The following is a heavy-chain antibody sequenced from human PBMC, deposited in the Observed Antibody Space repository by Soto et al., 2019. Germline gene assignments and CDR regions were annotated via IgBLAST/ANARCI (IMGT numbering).Heavy chain of an antibody. J-gene: IGHJ6*02. CDR1: GYTFTSYD. CDR2: MNPNSGNT. D-gene: IGHD3-3*01. V-gene: IGHV1-8*01. Sequence: VKVSCKASGYTFTSYDINWVRQATGQGLEWMGWMNPNSGNTGYAQKFQGRVTMTRNTSISTAYMELSSLRSEDTAVYYCARDAIFGVGKYYYYGMDVWGQGTTVTVSS. CDR3: ARDAIFGVGKYYYYGMDV.